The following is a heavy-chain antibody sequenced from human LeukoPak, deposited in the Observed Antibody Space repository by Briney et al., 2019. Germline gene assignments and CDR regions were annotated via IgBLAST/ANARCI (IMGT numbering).Heavy chain of an antibody. D-gene: IGHD1-26*01. CDR2: ISSSSSYI. J-gene: IGHJ6*03. Sequence: GGSLRLSCAASGFTFSNYNMNWVRQAPGKGLEWVSSISSSSSYITYADSVKGRFTISRDNAKNALYLQMNSLRAEDTAVYYCARDPYSGGYGDYYYYYMDLWGQGTTVTISS. V-gene: IGHV3-21*01. CDR3: ARDPYSGGYGDYYYYYMDL. CDR1: GFTFSNYN.